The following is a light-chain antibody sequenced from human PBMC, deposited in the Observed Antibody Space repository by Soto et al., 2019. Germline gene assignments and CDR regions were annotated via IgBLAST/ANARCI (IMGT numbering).Light chain of an antibody. CDR3: QQYDNRPPFT. CDR1: QDISNY. J-gene: IGKJ3*01. Sequence: DIQMTQSPSSLSASVGDRVTITCQASQDISNYLNWYQQKPGKAPKLLIYDASNLETGVTSRFSGSGSGTDFTFTISSLQPEDIATYYCQQYDNRPPFTFGPGTKVDIK. CDR2: DAS. V-gene: IGKV1-33*01.